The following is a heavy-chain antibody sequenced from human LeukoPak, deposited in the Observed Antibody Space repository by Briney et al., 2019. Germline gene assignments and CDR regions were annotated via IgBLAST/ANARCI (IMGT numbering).Heavy chain of an antibody. CDR1: RGSISSYY. Sequence: PSGTLSLTCTVSRGSISSYYWSWIRQPPGRGLEWIGDIYYSGSTNYNPSLKSRVTISVDTSKNQFSLKLSSVTAADTAVYYCAREFVYDSSGYPSYYGMDVWGQGTTVTVSS. V-gene: IGHV4-59*01. CDR3: AREFVYDSSGYPSYYGMDV. CDR2: IYYSGST. J-gene: IGHJ6*02. D-gene: IGHD3-22*01.